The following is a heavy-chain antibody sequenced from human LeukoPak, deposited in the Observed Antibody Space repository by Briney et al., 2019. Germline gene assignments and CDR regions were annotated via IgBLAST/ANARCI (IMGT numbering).Heavy chain of an antibody. CDR3: ARGPRWLQDYFNY. V-gene: IGHV4-59*12. Sequence: SETLSLTCTVSGGSISSYYWSWIRQPPGKGLEWIGYIYYSGSTNYNPSLKSRVTISVDTSENQFSLKLSSVTAADTAVYFCARGPRWLQDYFNYWGQGTLVTVSS. J-gene: IGHJ4*02. CDR2: IYYSGST. CDR1: GGSISSYY. D-gene: IGHD5-24*01.